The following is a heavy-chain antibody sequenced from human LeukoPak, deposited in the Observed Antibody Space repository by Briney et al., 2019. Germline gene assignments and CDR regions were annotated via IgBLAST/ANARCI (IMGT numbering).Heavy chain of an antibody. CDR2: ISSSSSYI. J-gene: IGHJ3*02. V-gene: IGHV3-21*01. D-gene: IGHD2-21*02. CDR3: AREGRAYCGGDCPPDAFDI. Sequence: GGSLRLSCAASGFTFSSYSMNWVRQAPGKGLEWVSSISSSSSYIYYADSVKGRFTISRDNAKNSLYLQMNSLRAEDTAVYYCAREGRAYCGGDCPPDAFDIWGQGTMVTVSS. CDR1: GFTFSSYS.